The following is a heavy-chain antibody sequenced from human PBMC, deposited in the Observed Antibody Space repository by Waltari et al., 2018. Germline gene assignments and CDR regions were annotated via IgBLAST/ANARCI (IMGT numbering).Heavy chain of an antibody. CDR2: ISGSGGST. V-gene: IGHV3-23*01. CDR3: ATLRMDCSGGSCYSGSYYYYGMDV. J-gene: IGHJ6*02. Sequence: EVQLLESGGGLVQPGGSLRLSCAASGFTFSSYAMSWVRQAPGKGLEWVSAISGSGGSTYYADSGKGRFTISRDNSKNTLYLQMNSLRAEDTAVYYCATLRMDCSGGSCYSGSYYYYGMDVWGQGTTVTVSS. CDR1: GFTFSSYA. D-gene: IGHD2-15*01.